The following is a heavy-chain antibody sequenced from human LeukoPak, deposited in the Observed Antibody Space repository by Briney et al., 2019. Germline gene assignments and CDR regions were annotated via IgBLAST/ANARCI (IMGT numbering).Heavy chain of an antibody. Sequence: SETLSLTCTVSGGSISSSSYYWGWIRQPPGKGLEWIGSIYYSGSTYYNPSLKSRVTISVDTSKNQFSLKLSSVTAADTAVYYCASELRPLPGGGRLKQQLADYWGQGTLVTVSS. CDR1: GGSISSSSYY. D-gene: IGHD6-13*01. V-gene: IGHV4-39*07. CDR3: ASELRPLPGGGRLKQQLADY. J-gene: IGHJ4*02. CDR2: IYYSGST.